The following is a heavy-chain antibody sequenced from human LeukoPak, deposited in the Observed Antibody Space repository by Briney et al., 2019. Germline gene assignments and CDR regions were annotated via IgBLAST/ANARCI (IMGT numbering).Heavy chain of an antibody. CDR1: GFTFSSYW. V-gene: IGHV3-7*01. CDR3: ARKAAPAMDV. Sequence: GGSLRLSCAASGFTFSSYWMSWVRQALGKGLEWVANIKQDGSERYYVDSVKGRFTISRDNAKSSLYLQMNSLRAEDTAVYYCARKAAPAMDVWGQGTTVTVSS. D-gene: IGHD6-6*01. J-gene: IGHJ6*02. CDR2: IKQDGSER.